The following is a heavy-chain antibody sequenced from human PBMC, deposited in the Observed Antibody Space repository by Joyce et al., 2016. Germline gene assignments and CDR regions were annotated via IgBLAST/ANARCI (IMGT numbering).Heavy chain of an antibody. CDR2: INNSNGRI. Sequence: EAQLVASGGGLVQPGGSLRLSCTASEFSFSNYSINLVRQSPGKGLDSISYINNSNGRIYYADSVKGRFTVSRDNAKNSLYLQMNSLRDEYAAVYYCARGFGGAVAPYWGQGTLVTVSS. D-gene: IGHD3-10*01. V-gene: IGHV3-48*02. CDR3: ARGFGGAVAPY. J-gene: IGHJ4*02. CDR1: EFSFSNYS.